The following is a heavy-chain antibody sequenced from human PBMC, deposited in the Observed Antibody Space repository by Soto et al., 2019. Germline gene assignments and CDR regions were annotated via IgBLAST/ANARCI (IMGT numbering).Heavy chain of an antibody. CDR3: ASGIALAGFLDY. CDR1: GYTFTSYY. Sequence: QVPLVQSGAEVKKPGASVKVSCKASGYTFTSYYMHWVRQAPGQGLEWMGIINPSGGSTSYAQKFEGRVTMTRDASTSTVYMELSSLRSEDTAVYYCASGIALAGFLDYWGQGTLVTVSS. CDR2: INPSGGST. V-gene: IGHV1-46*01. J-gene: IGHJ4*02. D-gene: IGHD6-19*01.